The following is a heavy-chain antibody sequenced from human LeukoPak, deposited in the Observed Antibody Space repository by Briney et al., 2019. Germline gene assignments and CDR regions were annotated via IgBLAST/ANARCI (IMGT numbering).Heavy chain of an antibody. CDR2: IGSGGTYV. CDR3: ARGRSGYCSTTSCYTSAFDI. Sequence: GGSLRLSCAASGFTFSNYLMHWVRQAPGKGLEWVSSIGSGGTYVYYADSVKGRFTISRDNAKNSLYLQMNSLRAEDTAVYYCARGRSGYCSTTSCYTSAFDIWGQGTMVTVSS. D-gene: IGHD2-2*02. J-gene: IGHJ3*02. CDR1: GFTFSNYL. V-gene: IGHV3-21*01.